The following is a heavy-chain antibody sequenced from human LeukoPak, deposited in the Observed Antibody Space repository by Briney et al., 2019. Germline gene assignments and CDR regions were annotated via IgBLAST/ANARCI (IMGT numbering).Heavy chain of an antibody. D-gene: IGHD3-9*01. CDR3: ARSGYFYYFDY. CDR2: ISYDGSNK. CDR1: GFTFSSYA. V-gene: IGHV3-30-3*01. Sequence: GGSLRLSCAASGFTFSSYAMHWVRQAPGKGLEWVAVISYDGSNKYYADSVKGRFTISRDNSKNTLYLQMNSLRAEDTAVYYCARSGYFYYFDYWGQGTLVTVSS. J-gene: IGHJ4*02.